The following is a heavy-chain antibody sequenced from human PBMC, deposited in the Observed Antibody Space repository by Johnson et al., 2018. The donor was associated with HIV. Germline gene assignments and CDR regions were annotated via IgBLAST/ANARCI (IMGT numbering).Heavy chain of an antibody. D-gene: IGHD1-26*01. CDR3: ARALGATYAFDI. CDR2: IGTAGDT. J-gene: IGHJ3*02. Sequence: MQLVESGGGLVKPGGSLRLSCAASGFTFSSYDMHWVRQATGKGLEWVSAIGTAGDTYYPGSVKGRFTISRENAKNSLYLQMNSLRAGDTAVYYCARALGATYAFDIWGQGTMVTVSS. V-gene: IGHV3-13*01. CDR1: GFTFSSYD.